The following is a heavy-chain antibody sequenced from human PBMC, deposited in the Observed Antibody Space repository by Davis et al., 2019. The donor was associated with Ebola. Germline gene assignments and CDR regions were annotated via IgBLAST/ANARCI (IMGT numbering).Heavy chain of an antibody. CDR1: GGSISSSSYY. D-gene: IGHD3-10*01. CDR3: ARVARQGYYGSGSLLWPLYSGSDGVDY. J-gene: IGHJ4*02. CDR2: INHSGST. V-gene: IGHV4-39*07. Sequence: SETLSLTCTVSGGSISSSSYYWGWIRQPPGKGLEWIEEINHSGSTNYNPSLKSRVTISADTSKNQFSLKLSSVTAADTAVYYCARVARQGYYGSGSLLWPLYSGSDGVDYWGQGTLVTVSS.